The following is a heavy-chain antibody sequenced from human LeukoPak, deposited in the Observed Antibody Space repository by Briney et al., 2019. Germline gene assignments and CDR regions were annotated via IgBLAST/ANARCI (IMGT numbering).Heavy chain of an antibody. CDR2: VNRDGSET. J-gene: IGHJ6*02. CDR1: GFALSSHW. CDR3: ARNNGMDV. Sequence: GGSLRLSCAASGFALSSHWMTWVRQVPGRGPEWVANVNRDGSETYXLDSVKGRFTISKDDAKNSLYLQMNSLRAEDTALYHCARNNGMDVWGQGTTVIVSS. V-gene: IGHV3-7*03.